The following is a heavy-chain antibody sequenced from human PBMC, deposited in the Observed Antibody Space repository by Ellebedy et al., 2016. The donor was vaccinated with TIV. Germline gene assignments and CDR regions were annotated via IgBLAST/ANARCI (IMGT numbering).Heavy chain of an antibody. CDR2: IYGGGST. CDR1: DFTVSSHY. J-gene: IGHJ4*02. D-gene: IGHD1-26*01. CDR3: ARGLGASTTY. V-gene: IGHV3-53*01. Sequence: GESLKISCAASDFTVSSHYMSWVRQAPGKGPEWVSVIYGGGSTYYADSVKGRFTVSRDNSKNTVYLQMNSLRAEDTAVYYCARGLGASTTYWGLGTLVTVSS.